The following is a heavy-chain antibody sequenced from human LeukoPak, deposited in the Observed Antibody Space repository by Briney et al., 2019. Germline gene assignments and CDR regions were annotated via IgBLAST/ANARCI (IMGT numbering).Heavy chain of an antibody. V-gene: IGHV4-39*07. CDR3: ARPARYCSSTSCYRPYYYYYYMDV. CDR1: GGSISTSNYY. Sequence: PSETLSLTCTVSGGSISTSNYYWGWIRQPPGKGLEWIGNIFYSGSTYYSPSLKSRVTISVDTSKNQFSLKLSSVTAADTAVYYCARPARYCSSTSCYRPYYYYYYMDVGGKGPTVTISS. J-gene: IGHJ6*03. CDR2: IFYSGST. D-gene: IGHD2-2*01.